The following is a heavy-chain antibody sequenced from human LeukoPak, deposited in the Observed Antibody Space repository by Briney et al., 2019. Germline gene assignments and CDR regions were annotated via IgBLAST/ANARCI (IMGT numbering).Heavy chain of an antibody. CDR1: GGTFNSYA. Sequence: ASVKVSCKASGGTFNSYAISWVRQAPGQGLEWMGGITPIFGTANYAQKFQGRVTITADESTSTAYMELSSLRSEDTAVYYCARDGRIVGALHYYYGMDVWGQGTTVTVSS. CDR3: ARDGRIVGALHYYYGMDV. V-gene: IGHV1-69*13. CDR2: ITPIFGTA. J-gene: IGHJ6*02. D-gene: IGHD1-26*01.